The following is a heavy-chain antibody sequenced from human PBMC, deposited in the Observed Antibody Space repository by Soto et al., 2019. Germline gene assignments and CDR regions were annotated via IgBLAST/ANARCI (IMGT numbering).Heavy chain of an antibody. CDR1: GYTSTSYG. Sequence: GASVKVSCRASGYTSTSYGISWVRQAPGQGLEWMGWVSAYNGNTNYAQKLQGRVTMTTDTSTSTAYMELRSLRSDDTAVYYCARHGYTAMDYYYYGMDVWGQGTTVTVSS. V-gene: IGHV1-18*01. D-gene: IGHD5-18*01. J-gene: IGHJ6*02. CDR2: VSAYNGNT. CDR3: ARHGYTAMDYYYYGMDV.